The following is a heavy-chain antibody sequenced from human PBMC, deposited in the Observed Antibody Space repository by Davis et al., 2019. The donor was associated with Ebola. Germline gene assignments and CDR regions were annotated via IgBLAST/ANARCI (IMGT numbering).Heavy chain of an antibody. J-gene: IGHJ2*01. CDR1: GYTFTSYA. CDR2: INAGNGNT. CDR3: AGSGYSSGWYGFDL. D-gene: IGHD6-19*01. V-gene: IGHV1-3*01. Sequence: AASVKVSCKASGYTFTSYAMHWVRQAPGQRLEWMGWINAGNGNTKYSQKFQGRVTITRDTSASTAYMELSSLRSEDTAVYYCAGSGYSSGWYGFDLWGRGTLVTVSS.